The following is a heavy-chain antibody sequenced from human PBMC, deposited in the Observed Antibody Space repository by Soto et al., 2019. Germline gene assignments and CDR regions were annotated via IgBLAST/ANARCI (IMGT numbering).Heavy chain of an antibody. J-gene: IGHJ3*02. D-gene: IGHD5-12*01. CDR2: TYYRSKWYN. Sequence: TLSLTCAISGDSVSSNSAAWNWIRQSPSRGFEWLGRTYYRSKWYNDYAVSVKSRITINPDTSKNQFSLQLNSVTPEDTAVYYCARVSIIVATIVDAFDIWGQGTMVTVSS. V-gene: IGHV6-1*01. CDR1: GDSVSSNSAA. CDR3: ARVSIIVATIVDAFDI.